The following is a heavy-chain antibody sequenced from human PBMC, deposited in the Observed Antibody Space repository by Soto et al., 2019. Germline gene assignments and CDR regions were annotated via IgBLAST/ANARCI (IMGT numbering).Heavy chain of an antibody. D-gene: IGHD4-17*01. CDR1: GFTFSSYG. V-gene: IGHV3-33*01. CDR3: ARDPHTPITKVTMVFREYYYYGMDV. CDR2: IWYDGSNK. Sequence: PRGSLRLSCAASGFTFSSYGMHWVRQAPGKGLEWVAVIWYDGSNKYYADSVKGRFTISRDNSKNTLYLQMNSLRAEDTAVYYCARDPHTPITKVTMVFREYYYYGMDVWGQVTTVTVSS. J-gene: IGHJ6*02.